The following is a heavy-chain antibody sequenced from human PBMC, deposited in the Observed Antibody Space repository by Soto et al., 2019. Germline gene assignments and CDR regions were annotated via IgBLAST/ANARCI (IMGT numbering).Heavy chain of an antibody. Sequence: PGGSMRLSCSALGFTFSASAMHWVRQASGNGLEWVGRIRSKANSYATAYAASVKGRFTISRDDSKNTAYLQMNSLKTEDTAVYYCNGVNHYDFWSGSLQYWGQGTLVTVSS. CDR2: IRSKANSYAT. J-gene: IGHJ4*02. V-gene: IGHV3-73*01. CDR1: GFTFSASA. D-gene: IGHD3-3*01. CDR3: NGVNHYDFWSGSLQY.